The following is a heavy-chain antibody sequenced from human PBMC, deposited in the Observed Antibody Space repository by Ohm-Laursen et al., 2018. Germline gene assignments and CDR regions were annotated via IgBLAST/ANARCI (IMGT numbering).Heavy chain of an antibody. Sequence: SLRLSCAASGFTFSSYEMNWVRQAPGKGLQWVSSIISTGSTIYYTDSVKGRFTISRDNSMNTLYLQLNSLRAEDTAVYYCVKDHRPLKGPWGQGTLVTVSS. CDR2: IISTGSTI. J-gene: IGHJ5*02. CDR3: VKDHRPLKGP. CDR1: GFTFSSYE. V-gene: IGHV3-48*03.